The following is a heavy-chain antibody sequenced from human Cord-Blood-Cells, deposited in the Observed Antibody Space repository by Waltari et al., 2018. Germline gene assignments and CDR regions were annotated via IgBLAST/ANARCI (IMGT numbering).Heavy chain of an antibody. CDR1: GFTFSSHG. D-gene: IGHD3-16*01. CDR2: ISYDGSNK. Sequence: QVQLVESGGGVVQPGRSLRLSCAASGFTFSSHGMHWVRQAPGKGLEWVAVISYDGSNKYYADSVKGRFTISRDNSKNTLYLQMNSLRAEDTAVYYCAKDRDGGNFDYWGQGTLVTVSS. J-gene: IGHJ4*02. CDR3: AKDRDGGNFDY. V-gene: IGHV3-30*18.